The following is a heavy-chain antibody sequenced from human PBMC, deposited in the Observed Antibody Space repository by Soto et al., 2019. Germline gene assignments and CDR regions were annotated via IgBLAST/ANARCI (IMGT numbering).Heavy chain of an antibody. Sequence: QLQLQESGSGLVKPSQTLSLTCAVSGGSISSGGYSWCWIRQPPGKGLEWIGYIYHSGSTYYNPSLNSQVTISVDRAKNQFSLKLSSVTAADTAVYYCAAGPGVARNYWGQGTLVTVSS. CDR2: IYHSGST. J-gene: IGHJ4*02. CDR3: AAGPGVARNY. CDR1: GGSISSGGYS. D-gene: IGHD5-12*01. V-gene: IGHV4-30-2*01.